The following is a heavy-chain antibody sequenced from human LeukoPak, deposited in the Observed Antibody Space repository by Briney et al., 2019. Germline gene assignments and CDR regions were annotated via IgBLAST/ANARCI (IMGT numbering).Heavy chain of an antibody. CDR1: GFTFSSYG. V-gene: IGHV3-30*02. CDR2: IRYDGSNK. Sequence: GGSLRLSCAASGFTFSSYGMHWVRQAPGKGLEWVAFIRYDGSNKYYADSVKGRFTISRDNSKNTLYLQMNSLRAEDTAVYYCARGRGGQTHYYMDVWGKGTTVTVSS. CDR3: ARGRGGQTHYYMDV. D-gene: IGHD3-16*01. J-gene: IGHJ6*03.